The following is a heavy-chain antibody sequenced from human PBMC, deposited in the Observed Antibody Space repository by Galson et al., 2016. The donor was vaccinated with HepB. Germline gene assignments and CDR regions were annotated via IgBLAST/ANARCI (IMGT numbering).Heavy chain of an antibody. CDR3: ARDNNYYYGMDV. CDR2: IYSGGST. D-gene: IGHD2/OR15-2a*01. V-gene: IGHV3-53*01. CDR1: GFTVSSNY. J-gene: IGHJ6*02. Sequence: SLRLSCAASGFTVSSNYMTWVRQAPGKGLEWVSVIYSGGSTYYAHPVKGRFTISRDNSKNTLYLQMNSLRAEDTAVYYCARDNNYYYGMDVWGQGTTVTVSS.